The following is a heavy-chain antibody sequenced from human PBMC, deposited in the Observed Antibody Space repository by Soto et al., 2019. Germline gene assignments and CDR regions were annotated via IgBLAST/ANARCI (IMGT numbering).Heavy chain of an antibody. V-gene: IGHV1-3*01. CDR2: INAANGDT. Sequence: GASVKVSCKASGYTFTSYGIHWVRQAPGQRLEWMGWINAANGDTKYSPKFQGRVTITRDTSASTAYMELSSPRSEDTAVYYCVRRHVSATGIDWFDPWGQGPLGIFCS. CDR3: VRRHVSATGIDWFDP. CDR1: GYTFTSYG. J-gene: IGHJ5*02. D-gene: IGHD6-13*01.